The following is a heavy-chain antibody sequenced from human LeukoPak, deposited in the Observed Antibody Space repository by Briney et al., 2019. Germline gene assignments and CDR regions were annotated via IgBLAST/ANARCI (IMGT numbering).Heavy chain of an antibody. CDR3: ARQFYLRRNWNYAFDS. J-gene: IGHJ4*02. V-gene: IGHV3-33*01. CDR2: IWSDGITK. CDR1: GFTFSNYV. Sequence: GGSLRLSCAASGFTFSNYVMHWVRQAPGKGLEWVTVIWSDGITKYYADSVKGRFTVSRDNSRNVLYLQMNSLRAEDTAVYYCARQFYLRRNWNYAFDSWGQGTLVTVSS. D-gene: IGHD1-7*01.